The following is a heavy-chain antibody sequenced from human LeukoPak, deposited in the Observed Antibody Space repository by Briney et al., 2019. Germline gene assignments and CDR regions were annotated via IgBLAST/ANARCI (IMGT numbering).Heavy chain of an antibody. Sequence: SETLSLTCSVSGGSISTYYWTWIRQPPGKGLEWIGYIYYSGSTNYNPSLKSRVTISLDTSKNQFSPKLSSVTAADTAVYYCAREQLAYNWFDPWGQGTLVTVSS. CDR2: IYYSGST. J-gene: IGHJ5*02. V-gene: IGHV4-59*01. D-gene: IGHD6-13*01. CDR1: GGSISTYY. CDR3: AREQLAYNWFDP.